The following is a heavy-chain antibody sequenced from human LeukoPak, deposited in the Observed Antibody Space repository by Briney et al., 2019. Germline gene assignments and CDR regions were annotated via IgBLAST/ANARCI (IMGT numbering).Heavy chain of an antibody. CDR1: GFTFDDYG. Sequence: GGSLRLSCAASGFTFDDYGMTWVRQAPGKGLEWVSYISSSGSTIYYADSVKGRFTISRDNAKNSLYLQMNSLRAEDTAVYYCARGSYDSSGYYRGVYFDYWGQGTLVTVSS. J-gene: IGHJ4*02. V-gene: IGHV3-11*01. CDR3: ARGSYDSSGYYRGVYFDY. CDR2: ISSSGSTI. D-gene: IGHD3-22*01.